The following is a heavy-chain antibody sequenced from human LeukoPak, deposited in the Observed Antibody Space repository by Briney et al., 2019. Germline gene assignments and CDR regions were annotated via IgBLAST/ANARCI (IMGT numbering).Heavy chain of an antibody. D-gene: IGHD5-12*01. V-gene: IGHV4-38-2*02. CDR1: GYSISSGYY. J-gene: IGHJ6*03. CDR2: IYHSGST. CDR3: ARRMDIARRWSYYYYYYMDV. Sequence: SETLSLTCTVSGYSISSGYYWGWIRQPPGKGLEWIGSIYHSGSTYYNPSLKSRVTISVDTSKNQFSLKLSSVTAADTAVYYCARRMDIARRWSYYYYYYMDVWGKGTTVTVSS.